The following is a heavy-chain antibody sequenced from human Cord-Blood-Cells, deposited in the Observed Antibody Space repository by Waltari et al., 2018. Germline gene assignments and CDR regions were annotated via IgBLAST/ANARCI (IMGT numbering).Heavy chain of an antibody. Sequence: QVQLQQSGPGLVKPSQTLSLTCAISGDSVSSNSAAWNWIRQSPSRGLEWLGRTYYRSKWYNDYAVSVKSRITINPDTSKNQFSLQLNSVTPEDTAVYYCAREEYIVVVPAANWFDPWGQGTLVTVSS. CDR1: GDSVSSNSAA. CDR3: AREEYIVVVPAANWFDP. V-gene: IGHV6-1*01. J-gene: IGHJ5*02. D-gene: IGHD2-2*01. CDR2: TYYRSKWYN.